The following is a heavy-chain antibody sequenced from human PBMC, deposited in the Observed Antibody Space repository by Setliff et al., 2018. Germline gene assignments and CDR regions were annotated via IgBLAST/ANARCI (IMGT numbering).Heavy chain of an antibody. V-gene: IGHV1-8*03. J-gene: IGHJ5*02. CDR1: GYTFTSYD. Sequence: GASVKVSCKASGYTFTSYDINWVRQATGQGLEWMGWMNPNSGHTGYAQKFQGRVTITRNTSISTTYMELSSLRSEDTAVYYCARRSRSGGKGGYNWFDPWGQGTLVTVSS. D-gene: IGHD2-15*01. CDR2: MNPNSGHT. CDR3: ARRSRSGGKGGYNWFDP.